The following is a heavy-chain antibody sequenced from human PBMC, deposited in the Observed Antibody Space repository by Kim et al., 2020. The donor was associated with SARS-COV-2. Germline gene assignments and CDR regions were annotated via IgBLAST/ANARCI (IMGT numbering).Heavy chain of an antibody. J-gene: IGHJ4*02. CDR1: GGSFSGYY. CDR2: INHSGST. CDR3: ARGPPKVYDILTGYYPDLFDY. V-gene: IGHV4-34*01. Sequence: SETLSLTCAVYGGSFSGYYWSWIRQPPGKGLEWIGEINHSGSTNYNPSLKSRVTISVDTSKNQFSLKLSSVTAADTAVYYCARGPPKVYDILTGYYPDLFDYWGQGTLVTVSS. D-gene: IGHD3-9*01.